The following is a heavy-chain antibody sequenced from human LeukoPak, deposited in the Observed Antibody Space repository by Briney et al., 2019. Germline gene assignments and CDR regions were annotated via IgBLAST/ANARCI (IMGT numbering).Heavy chain of an antibody. CDR2: ISYDGSNK. CDR3: AKDRVSGGDRGSDY. Sequence: SGGSLRLSCAVSGFSVTNNYMSWVRQAPGKGLEWVALISYDGSNKYYADSVKGRFTISRDNSRDTLYLQMNSLRAEDMAVYYCAKDRVSGGDRGSDYWGQGTLVTVSS. J-gene: IGHJ4*02. V-gene: IGHV3-30*18. CDR1: GFSVTNNY. D-gene: IGHD4-17*01.